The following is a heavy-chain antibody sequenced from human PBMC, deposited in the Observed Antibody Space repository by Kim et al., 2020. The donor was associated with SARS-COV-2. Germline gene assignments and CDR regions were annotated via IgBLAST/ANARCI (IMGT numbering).Heavy chain of an antibody. D-gene: IGHD3-16*01. CDR2: IYYSGST. CDR1: GDSISSDY. Sequence: SETLSLTCIVSGDSISSDYWSWIRQPPGKGLAWIGYIYYSGSTNYKPSLKIRVTISVDTSKNQFSLKLSPVTAADTPVHYCARGGGSLGWFDPWGQGTLV. CDR3: ARGGGSLGWFDP. J-gene: IGHJ5*02. V-gene: IGHV4-59*08.